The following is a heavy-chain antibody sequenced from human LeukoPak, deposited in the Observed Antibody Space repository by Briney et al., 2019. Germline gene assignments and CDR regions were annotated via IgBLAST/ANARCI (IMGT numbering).Heavy chain of an antibody. V-gene: IGHV3-7*03. CDR1: GFNFGEFW. CDR3: AKDWGLDYYDSSGYYPLDY. J-gene: IGHJ4*02. CDR2: IKEDGSEK. D-gene: IGHD3-22*01. Sequence: GGSLRLSCAASGFNFGEFWMAWVRQTPGKGLEWVADIKEDGSEKFYVDSVKGRFTISRDNSKNTLYLQMNSLRAEDTAVYYCAKDWGLDYYDSSGYYPLDYWGQGTLVTVSS.